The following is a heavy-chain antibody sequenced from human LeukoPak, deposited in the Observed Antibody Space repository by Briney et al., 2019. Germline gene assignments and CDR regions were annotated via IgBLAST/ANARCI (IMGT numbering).Heavy chain of an antibody. CDR1: GFTFSSYA. D-gene: IGHD3-22*01. J-gene: IGHJ4*02. Sequence: GGSLRLSCPASGFTFSSYAMSWVRQAPGKGLEWVSAISGSGGSTYYADSVKGRFTISRDNSKNTLYLQMNSLRAEDTAVYYCAKSSMIVVVITPFDYWGQGTLVTVSS. CDR2: ISGSGGST. V-gene: IGHV3-23*01. CDR3: AKSSMIVVVITPFDY.